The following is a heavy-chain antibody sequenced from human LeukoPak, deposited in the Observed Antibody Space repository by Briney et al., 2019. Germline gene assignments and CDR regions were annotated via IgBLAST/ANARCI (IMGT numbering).Heavy chain of an antibody. CDR3: AADIVVVPAAIQHYYYYGMDV. CDR1: GYTFTSYG. D-gene: IGHD2-2*02. V-gene: IGHV1-18*01. CDR2: ISAYNGNT. Sequence: ASVKVSCKASGYTFTSYGISWVRQAPGQGLEWMGWISAYNGNTNYAQKLQGRVTMITDTSTSTAYMELRSLRSDDTAVYYCAADIVVVPAAIQHYYYYGMDVWGQGTTVTVSS. J-gene: IGHJ6*02.